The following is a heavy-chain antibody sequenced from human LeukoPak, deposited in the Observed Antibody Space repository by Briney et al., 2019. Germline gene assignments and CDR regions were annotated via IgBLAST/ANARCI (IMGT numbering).Heavy chain of an antibody. CDR2: IYTSVST. V-gene: IGHV4-61*02. J-gene: IGHJ3*02. D-gene: IGHD1-1*01. CDR1: GGSISSGSYY. CDR3: ARGLEGVALDI. Sequence: SETLSLTCTVSGGSISSGSYYWSWIRQPAGKGLEWIGRIYTSVSTNYNPSLKSRVTISVDTSKNQFSLKLSSVTAADTAVYYCARGLEGVALDIWGQGTMVTVSS.